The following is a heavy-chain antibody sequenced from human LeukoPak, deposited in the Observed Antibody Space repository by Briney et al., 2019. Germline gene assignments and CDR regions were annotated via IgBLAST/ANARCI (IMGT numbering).Heavy chain of an antibody. Sequence: PSETLSLTCTVSGGSISSSSYYWGWIRQPPGKGLEWIGSIYYSGSTYYNPSLKSRVTISVDTSKNQFSLKLSSVTAADTAVYYCARDRLPYYYDSSGYYTWFDPWGQGTLVTVSP. CDR3: ARDRLPYYYDSSGYYTWFDP. CDR1: GGSISSSSYY. J-gene: IGHJ5*02. CDR2: IYYSGST. D-gene: IGHD3-22*01. V-gene: IGHV4-39*02.